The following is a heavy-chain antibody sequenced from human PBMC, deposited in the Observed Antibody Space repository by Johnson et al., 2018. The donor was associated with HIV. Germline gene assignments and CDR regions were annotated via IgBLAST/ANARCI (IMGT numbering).Heavy chain of an antibody. CDR3: ARGISNWNYFDDDAFDI. J-gene: IGHJ3*02. Sequence: MLLVEPGGGLVQPGGSLRLSCAASGFTVSSNYMSWVRQAPGKGLEWVSVIYSGGSTYYADSVKGRFTISRDNSKNTLYLQMNSLRAEDTAVYYCARGISNWNYFDDDAFDIWGQGTMVTVSS. CDR2: IYSGGST. V-gene: IGHV3-66*01. CDR1: GFTVSSNY. D-gene: IGHD1-7*01.